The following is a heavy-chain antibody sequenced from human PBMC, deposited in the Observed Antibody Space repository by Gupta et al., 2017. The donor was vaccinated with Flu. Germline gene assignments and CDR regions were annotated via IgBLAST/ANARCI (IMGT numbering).Heavy chain of an antibody. Sequence: MSWVRQAPGKGREWVSAISGSGGSTYDADSVKGRLTSSRDKSKNTLYLQMNSLRAEDTAVYYCAKDRGYSYGSAATVFDYWGQGTLVTVSS. V-gene: IGHV3-23*01. CDR3: AKDRGYSYGSAATVFDY. D-gene: IGHD5-18*01. CDR2: ISGSGGST. J-gene: IGHJ4*02.